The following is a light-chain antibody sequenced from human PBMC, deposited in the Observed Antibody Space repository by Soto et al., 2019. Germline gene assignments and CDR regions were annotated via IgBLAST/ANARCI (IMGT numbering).Light chain of an antibody. CDR2: EVS. CDR1: SSDVGVYNY. J-gene: IGLJ3*02. CDR3: SSYTSSSTPWV. V-gene: IGLV2-14*01. Sequence: QSALTQPASVSGSPGQSINISCTGTSSDVGVYNYVSWYQQHPGQAPKLMISEVSNRPSGVSNRFSGSKSGNTPSLTISGLQAEDEADYYCSSYTSSSTPWVFGGGTKVTVL.